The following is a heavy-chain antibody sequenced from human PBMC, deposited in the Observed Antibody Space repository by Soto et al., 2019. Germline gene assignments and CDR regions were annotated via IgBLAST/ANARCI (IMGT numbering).Heavy chain of an antibody. CDR3: ARHRSYQYESYGNLHINGMDV. J-gene: IGHJ6*02. D-gene: IGHD3-22*01. CDR1: GYSFISHW. Sequence: GESLKISCKGSGYSFISHWIGWVRQMPGKGLEWMASIYPGDSDTRYSPSFQGQVTISADKSISTAYLQWSTLKASDTAMYYCARHRSYQYESYGNLHINGMDVWGQGTTVIVSS. CDR2: IYPGDSDT. V-gene: IGHV5-51*01.